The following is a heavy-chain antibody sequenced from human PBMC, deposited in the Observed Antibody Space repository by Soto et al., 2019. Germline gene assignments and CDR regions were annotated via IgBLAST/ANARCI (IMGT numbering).Heavy chain of an antibody. CDR3: ASAEYGDSHFYYCGIDG. V-gene: IGHV1-18*04. D-gene: IGHD4-17*01. Sequence: GASVKVSCKASGYTFTSYGISWVRQAPGQGLEWMGWISAYNGNTNYAQKLQGRVTMTTDTSTSTAYMELRSLRSDDTAVYYCASAEYGDSHFYYCGIDGWGEGTTVTVYS. CDR1: GYTFTSYG. CDR2: ISAYNGNT. J-gene: IGHJ6*04.